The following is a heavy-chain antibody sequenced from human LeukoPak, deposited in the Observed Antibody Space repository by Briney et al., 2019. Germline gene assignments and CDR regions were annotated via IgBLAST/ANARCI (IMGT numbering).Heavy chain of an antibody. CDR2: IYYSGST. J-gene: IGHJ4*02. V-gene: IGHV4-39*07. Sequence: SETLSLTCTVSGGSISSYYWGWIRQPPGKGLEWIGSIYYSGSTYYNPSLKSRVTISVDTSKNQFSLKLSSVTAADTAVYYCAATLYYYDSSGSYTFDYWGQGTLVTVSS. D-gene: IGHD3-22*01. CDR1: GGSISSYY. CDR3: AATLYYYDSSGSYTFDY.